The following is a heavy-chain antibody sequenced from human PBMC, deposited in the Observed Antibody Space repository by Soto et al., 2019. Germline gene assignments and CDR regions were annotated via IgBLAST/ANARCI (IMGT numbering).Heavy chain of an antibody. Sequence: QVQLVQSGGEVKKPGASVRVSCRNSGYIFTSYGISWVRQAPGQGLECMGWISAYNYDTVYAQKFQGSLSLATDTATTTAYMELTRLSSDDTAVYYCARGTRRTADPWGQGTLVTVSS. CDR2: ISAYNYDT. D-gene: IGHD1-1*01. CDR3: ARGTRRTADP. J-gene: IGHJ5*02. V-gene: IGHV1-18*01. CDR1: GYIFTSYG.